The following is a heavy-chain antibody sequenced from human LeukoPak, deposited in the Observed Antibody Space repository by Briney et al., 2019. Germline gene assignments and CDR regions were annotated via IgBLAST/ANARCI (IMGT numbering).Heavy chain of an antibody. CDR1: GGSISSGGYS. Sequence: SETLSLTCAVSGGSISSGGYSWSWIRQPPGKGLEWIGYIYYSGSTYYNPSLRSRVTISVDTSKNQFSLKLNSVTAADTAVYYCARQYIDILTGYHRGELYWYFDLWGRGTLVTVSS. J-gene: IGHJ2*01. CDR3: ARQYIDILTGYHRGELYWYFDL. CDR2: IYYSGST. D-gene: IGHD3-9*01. V-gene: IGHV4-30-4*07.